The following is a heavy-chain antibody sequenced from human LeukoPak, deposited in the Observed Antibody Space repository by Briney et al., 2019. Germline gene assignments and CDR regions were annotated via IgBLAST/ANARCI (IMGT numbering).Heavy chain of an antibody. CDR1: GGSMSTYY. CDR2: IYYSGST. V-gene: IGHV4-59*01. CDR3: ARERRGRVDY. J-gene: IGHJ4*02. Sequence: SETLSLTCTVSGGSMSTYYWSWIRQPPGKGLEWIGYIYYSGSTNYNPSLKSRVTISVDTSKNQFSLKLSSVTAADTAVYYCARERRGRVDYWGQGTLVTVSS. D-gene: IGHD3-16*01.